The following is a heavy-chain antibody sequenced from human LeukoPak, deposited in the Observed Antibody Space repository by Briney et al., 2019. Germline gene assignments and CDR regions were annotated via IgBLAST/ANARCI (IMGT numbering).Heavy chain of an antibody. CDR1: GFTFSSYA. CDR3: AKGYAYYYDSSGHYFDY. J-gene: IGHJ4*02. CDR2: ISGSGGST. V-gene: IGHV3-23*01. D-gene: IGHD3-22*01. Sequence: PGGSLRLSCAASGFTFSSYAMSWVRQAPGKGLEWVSAISGSGGSTYYADSVKGRFTISRDKSKNTLYLQMNSLRAEDTAVYYCAKGYAYYYDSSGHYFDYWGQGTLVTVSS.